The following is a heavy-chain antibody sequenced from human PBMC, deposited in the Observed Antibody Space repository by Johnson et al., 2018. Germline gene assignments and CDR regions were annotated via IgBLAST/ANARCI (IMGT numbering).Heavy chain of an antibody. CDR1: GFIFSSYT. Sequence: VQLVQSGGGLVQPGGSLRLSCAASGFIFSSYTMNWVRQAPGKGLEWVSSIDCCDNSKYYADSVKGRFTISRDNTKSSLYLQMNSLRAEDTAVYYCARDESGSYYMDVWGEGTTVTVSS. CDR3: ARDESGSYYMDV. V-gene: IGHV3-21*01. CDR2: IDCCDNSK. J-gene: IGHJ6*03. D-gene: IGHD1-26*01.